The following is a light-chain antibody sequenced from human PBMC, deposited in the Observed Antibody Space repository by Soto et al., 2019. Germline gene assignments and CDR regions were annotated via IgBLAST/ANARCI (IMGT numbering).Light chain of an antibody. Sequence: EPVLTQSPGPLSLSPGQRATLFCRLSQSASSSYLAWYQQKPGQAPRLLIYGASSRATGIPDRFSGSGSGTDFTLTISRLEPEDFAVYYCQQYGTSPLTFGGGTKVDIK. CDR3: QQYGTSPLT. CDR2: GAS. CDR1: QSASSSY. V-gene: IGKV3-20*01. J-gene: IGKJ4*02.